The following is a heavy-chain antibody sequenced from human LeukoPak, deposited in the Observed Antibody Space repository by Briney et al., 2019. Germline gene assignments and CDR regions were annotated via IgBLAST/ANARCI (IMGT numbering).Heavy chain of an antibody. CDR3: ARDWGYYYYYGMDV. J-gene: IGHJ6*02. CDR2: ISSSSSYI. V-gene: IGHV3-21*01. CDR1: GFTFSSYS. Sequence: GGSLRLSCAASGFTFSSYSMNWVRQAPGKGLGWVSSISSSSSYIYYADSVKGRFTISRDNAKNSLYLQMNSLRAEDTAVYYCARDWGYYYYYGMDVWGQGTTVTVSS. D-gene: IGHD3-16*01.